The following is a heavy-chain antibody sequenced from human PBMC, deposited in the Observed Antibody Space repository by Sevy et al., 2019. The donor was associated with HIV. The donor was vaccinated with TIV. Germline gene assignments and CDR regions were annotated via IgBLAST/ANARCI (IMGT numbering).Heavy chain of an antibody. CDR3: ARRLGYDFWSGYYTSYYYYGMDV. J-gene: IGHJ6*02. Sequence: GGSLRLSCAASGFTVSSNYMSWVRQAPGKGLEWVANIKQDGSEKYYVDSVKGRFTISRDNAKNSLYLQMNSLRAEDTAVYYCARRLGYDFWSGYYTSYYYYGMDVWGQGTTVTVSS. V-gene: IGHV3-7*01. CDR1: GFTVSSNY. CDR2: IKQDGSEK. D-gene: IGHD3-3*01.